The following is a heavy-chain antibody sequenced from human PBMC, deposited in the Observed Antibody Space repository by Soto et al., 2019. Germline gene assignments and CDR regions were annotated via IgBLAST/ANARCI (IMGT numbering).Heavy chain of an antibody. CDR1: VFTFSSYG. CDR3: VRDDMGVPNGFDV. Sequence: GSLRLSCAPSVFTFSSYGMRWVRQAPGKGLEWVASILEDGAKDWHADSVKGRFTISRDNWRNTLYLQMDSLRGEDTGVYYWVRDDMGVPNGFDVWGQGTMVTVSS. J-gene: IGHJ3*01. D-gene: IGHD3-9*01. CDR2: ILEDGAKD. V-gene: IGHV3-33*08.